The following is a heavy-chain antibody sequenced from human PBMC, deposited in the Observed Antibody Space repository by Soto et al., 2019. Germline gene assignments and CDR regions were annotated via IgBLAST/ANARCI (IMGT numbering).Heavy chain of an antibody. CDR3: ARGSTARWFYYAMDV. D-gene: IGHD3-22*01. J-gene: IGHJ6*02. Sequence: SETLSLTCTVSVASVSSSDCYWSWIRQPPGKGLEWIGNIYYSGTTYYNTSLKSRVTLSIDTSKNQFSLTLSSVTAADTAVYYCARGSTARWFYYAMDVWGQGTTLTVSS. V-gene: IGHV4-30-4*01. CDR1: VASVSSSDCY. CDR2: IYYSGTT.